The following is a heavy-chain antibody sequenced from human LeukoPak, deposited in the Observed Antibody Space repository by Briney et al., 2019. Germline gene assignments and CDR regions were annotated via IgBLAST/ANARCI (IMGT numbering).Heavy chain of an antibody. CDR3: ARSAVTTYSSGWYYFDY. J-gene: IGHJ4*02. D-gene: IGHD6-19*01. CDR2: IYHSGST. V-gene: IGHV4-30-2*01. CDR1: GGSISSGGYS. Sequence: SETLSLTSAVYGGSISSGGYSWSWIRQPPGKGLEWIGYIYHSGSTYYNPSLKSRVTISVDRSKNQFSLKLSSVTAADTAVYYCARSAVTTYSSGWYYFDYWGQGTLVTVSS.